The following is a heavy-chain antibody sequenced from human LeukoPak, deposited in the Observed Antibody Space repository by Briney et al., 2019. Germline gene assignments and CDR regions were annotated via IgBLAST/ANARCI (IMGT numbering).Heavy chain of an antibody. CDR2: IRYDGSNK. D-gene: IGHD5-24*01. V-gene: IGHV3-30*02. J-gene: IGHJ4*02. CDR3: AKADGYNPDY. Sequence: AGGSLRLSCVVSGFTFNSYGMHWVRQAPGKGLEWVAFIRYDGSNKYYADSVKGRFIISRDNSKNTLYLQMNSLRTEDTALYYCAKADGYNPDYWGQGTLVTVSS. CDR1: GFTFNSYG.